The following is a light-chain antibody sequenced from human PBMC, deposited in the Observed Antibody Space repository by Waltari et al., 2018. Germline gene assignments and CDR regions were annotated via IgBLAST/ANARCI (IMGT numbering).Light chain of an antibody. CDR1: QGISSS. CDR3: QQLSTYPLT. Sequence: DIQLTQSPSFLSVSVGDRVTITCRASQGISSSLAWYQQNPGKAPKLLVYAAASLQSGVPSRFSGSGSGTEFTLTISSLQPEDFASYYCQQLSTYPLTIGGGTKVEIK. V-gene: IGKV1-9*01. J-gene: IGKJ4*01. CDR2: AAA.